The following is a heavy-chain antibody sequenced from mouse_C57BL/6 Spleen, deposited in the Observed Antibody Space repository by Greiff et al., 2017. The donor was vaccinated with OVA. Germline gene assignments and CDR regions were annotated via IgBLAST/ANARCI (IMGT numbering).Heavy chain of an antibody. Sequence: EVQGVESGEGLVKPGGSLKLSCAASGFTFSSYAMSWVRQTPEKRLEWVAYISSGGDYIYYADTVKGRFTISRDNARNTLYLQMSSLKSEDTAMYYCTRGDYGYDRYFDVWGTGTTVTVSS. CDR1: GFTFSSYA. CDR2: ISSGGDYI. J-gene: IGHJ1*03. V-gene: IGHV5-9-1*02. CDR3: TRGDYGYDRYFDV. D-gene: IGHD2-2*01.